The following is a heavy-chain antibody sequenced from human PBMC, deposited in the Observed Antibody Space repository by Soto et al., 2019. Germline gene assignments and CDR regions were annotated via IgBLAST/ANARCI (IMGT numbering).Heavy chain of an antibody. Sequence: GESLKISCKGSGYSFSNYWIGWVRQMPGKGLEWMGIILPRDSDTRYSPSFQGQVTISADKSISTAYLQWSSLKASDTAMYYCARIMVRGVITYSRDYHGMDVWGQGTTVTVSS. CDR2: ILPRDSDT. CDR3: ARIMVRGVITYSRDYHGMDV. J-gene: IGHJ6*02. V-gene: IGHV5-51*01. D-gene: IGHD3-10*01. CDR1: GYSFSNYW.